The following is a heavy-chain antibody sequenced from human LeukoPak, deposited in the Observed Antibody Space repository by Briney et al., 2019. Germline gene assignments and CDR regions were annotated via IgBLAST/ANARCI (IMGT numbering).Heavy chain of an antibody. CDR1: GFTVSSNY. CDR2: IYSGGST. J-gene: IGHJ4*02. CDR3: AKTGYYYDSSGYYADY. Sequence: GGSLRLSCAASGFTVSSNYMSWVRQAPGKGLEWVSVIYSGGSTYYADSVKSRFTISRDNSKNTLYLQMNSLRAEDTAVYYCAKTGYYYDSSGYYADYWGQGTLVTVSS. V-gene: IGHV3-53*01. D-gene: IGHD3-22*01.